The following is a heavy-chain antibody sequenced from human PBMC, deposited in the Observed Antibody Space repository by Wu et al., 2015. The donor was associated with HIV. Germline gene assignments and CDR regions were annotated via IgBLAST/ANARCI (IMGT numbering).Heavy chain of an antibody. D-gene: IGHD3-10*01. CDR3: ARDQGQGAGNWFDP. CDR2: IIPRFHTV. J-gene: IGHJ5*02. Sequence: QVHLVQSGPEVKKPGSSVKISCKISGGTFSNSAISWVRQAPGQGLEWMGGIIPRFHTVNYAQKFQGRVAMTADEFAAYLELSSLRSEDTAVYYCARDQGQGAGNWFDPVGPGNPGHRLL. V-gene: IGHV1-69*12. CDR1: GGTFSNSA.